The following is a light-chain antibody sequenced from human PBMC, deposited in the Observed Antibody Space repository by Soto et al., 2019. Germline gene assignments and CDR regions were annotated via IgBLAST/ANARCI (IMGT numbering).Light chain of an antibody. V-gene: IGLV2-14*01. CDR2: EVT. Sequence: QSVLTQPASVSGSLGQSITISCTGTGSDIAGYNYISWYQQLPGKAPKLMIYEVTIRPSVISNRFSGSKSGNTASLTISGLQAEDEADYFCTSFTSTSSLYVFGTGTKLTVL. CDR3: TSFTSTSSLYV. CDR1: GSDIAGYNY. J-gene: IGLJ1*01.